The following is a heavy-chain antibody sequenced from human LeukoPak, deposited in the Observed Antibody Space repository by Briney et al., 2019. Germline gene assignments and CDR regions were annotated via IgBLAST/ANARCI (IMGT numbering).Heavy chain of an antibody. J-gene: IGHJ6*02. CDR3: ASQRQQLVLYYGMDV. CDR2: IWYDGSNK. CDR1: GFTFSSYG. Sequence: GGSLRLSCAASGFTFSSYGMHWVRQAPGKGLEWVAVIWYDGSNKYYADSVKGRFTISRDNSKNTLYLQMNSLRAEDTAVYYCASQRQQLVLYYGMDVWGQGTTVTVSS. D-gene: IGHD6-13*01. V-gene: IGHV3-33*01.